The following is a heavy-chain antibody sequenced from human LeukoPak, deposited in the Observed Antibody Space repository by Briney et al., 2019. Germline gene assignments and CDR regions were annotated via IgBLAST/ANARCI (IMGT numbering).Heavy chain of an antibody. V-gene: IGHV3-30-3*01. J-gene: IGHJ4*02. CDR1: GFTFNSYS. Sequence: GRSLRLSCAASGFTFNSYSMHWVRQPPGKGLEWVTAISDDETYKFYADSVKGRFTISRDNSKNTLYLQMNSLRAEDTAVYYCARDLMGIAYRGAFYYWGQGTLVTVSS. D-gene: IGHD6-13*01. CDR2: ISDDETYK. CDR3: ARDLMGIAYRGAFYY.